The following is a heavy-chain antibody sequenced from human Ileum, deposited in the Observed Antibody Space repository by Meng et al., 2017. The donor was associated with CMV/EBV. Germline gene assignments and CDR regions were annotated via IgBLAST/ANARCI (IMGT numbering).Heavy chain of an antibody. J-gene: IGHJ4*02. Sequence: HITLRESGPALVKPTPTLTLTCTFSGFSLSTSGVGVGWVRQPPGKALEWLALIYWDGDTRYSPSLKSRLTITKDTSRNQVVLAMTDTAVFYCARAISSNCYLEECRQYFDSWGQGTLVTVSS. CDR1: GFSLSTSGVG. V-gene: IGHV2-5*02. CDR2: IYWDGDT. CDR3: SNCYLEECRQYFDS. D-gene: IGHD2-2*01.